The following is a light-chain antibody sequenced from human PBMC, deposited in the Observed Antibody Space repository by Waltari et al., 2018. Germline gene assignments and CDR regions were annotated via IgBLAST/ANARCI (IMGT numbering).Light chain of an antibody. V-gene: IGKV3-15*01. CDR1: QHINMN. CDR3: QQYNDWPPWT. CDR2: GAS. Sequence: EIVLTQSPATLSLSPVEPATLSCRASQHINMNLAWYQHKPGQAPRLLFYGASTRESGVPARFSGSGSGTEFTLTISSLQSEDFGVYYCQQYNDWPPWTFGQGTKVEV. J-gene: IGKJ1*01.